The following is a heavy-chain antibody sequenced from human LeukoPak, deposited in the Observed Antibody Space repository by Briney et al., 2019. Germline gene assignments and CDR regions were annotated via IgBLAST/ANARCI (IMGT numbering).Heavy chain of an antibody. V-gene: IGHV3-74*01. Sequence: GGSLRLSCAASGFTFSSYWMHWVRQVPGKGLVWVSHINTDGSSPNYADSVKGRFTISRDNTKNTLYLQMNSLRAEDTAVYYCARALPTSYSYYWGQGTLVTVSS. J-gene: IGHJ4*02. CDR2: INTDGSSP. D-gene: IGHD2-21*01. CDR1: GFTFSSYW. CDR3: ARALPTSYSYY.